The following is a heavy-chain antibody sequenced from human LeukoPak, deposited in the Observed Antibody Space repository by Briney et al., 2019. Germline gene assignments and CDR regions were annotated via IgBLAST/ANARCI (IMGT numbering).Heavy chain of an antibody. CDR2: INQDGSGK. D-gene: IGHD5-12*01. J-gene: IGHJ4*02. CDR3: ARASSGSYDY. Sequence: PGGSLRLSCVASGFTLSNYWMGWVRQAPGKGLDWVASINQDGSGKYYVDSVKGRFTVSRDIAKNSLYLQMSSLGAEDTAVYYCARASSGSYDYWGQGNMVTVSS. CDR1: GFTLSNYW. V-gene: IGHV3-7*04.